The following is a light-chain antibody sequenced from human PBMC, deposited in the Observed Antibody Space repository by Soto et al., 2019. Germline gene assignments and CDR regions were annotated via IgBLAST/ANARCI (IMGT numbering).Light chain of an antibody. CDR2: DVS. J-gene: IGLJ1*01. CDR1: SSDVGAYNY. CDR3: SSYTTSDTYV. Sequence: QSVLPQPASVSGSPGQSIAIACTGTSSDVGAYNYVSWYQQHPGKAPKLMIYDVSNRPSGVSDRFSGSKSGNTASLTISGLQAEDEADYYCSSYTTSDTYVFGSGTKVTVL. V-gene: IGLV2-14*01.